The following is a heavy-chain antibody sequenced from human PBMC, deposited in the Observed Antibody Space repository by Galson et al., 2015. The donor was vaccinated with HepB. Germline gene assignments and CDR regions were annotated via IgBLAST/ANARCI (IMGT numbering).Heavy chain of an antibody. J-gene: IGHJ6*03. CDR2: IKQDGSEE. CDR1: GFTLRSHW. D-gene: IGHD5-24*01. CDR3: ARELRYSYSIGYYHYMDV. V-gene: IGHV3-7*01. Sequence: SLRLSCAASGFTLRSHWMSWVRQAPGKGLEWVANIKQDGSEEHYVDSVKGRFTISRDNAKNSLYLQMNSLRAEDTAVYYCARELRYSYSIGYYHYMDVWGKGTTVTVSS.